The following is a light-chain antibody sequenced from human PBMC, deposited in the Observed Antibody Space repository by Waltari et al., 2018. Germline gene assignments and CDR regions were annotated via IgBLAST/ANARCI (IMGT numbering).Light chain of an antibody. V-gene: IGLV1-51*01. CDR3: VAWDSSLSAVL. CDR1: DSHIGTNF. CDR2: DNH. Sequence: QSVLTHPPSVSAAPGQKVTLSCPGRDSHIGTNFVSWYQQLPGTAPKLLIHDNHQRPSGIPDRFSGSKSATSATLDITGLQTGDEADYYCVAWDSSLSAVLFGGGTKLTVL. J-gene: IGLJ2*01.